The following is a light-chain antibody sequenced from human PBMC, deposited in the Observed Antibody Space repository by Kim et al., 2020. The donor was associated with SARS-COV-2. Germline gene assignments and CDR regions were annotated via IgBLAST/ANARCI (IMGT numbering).Light chain of an antibody. J-gene: IGKJ1*01. V-gene: IGKV1-27*01. CDR2: AAA. Sequence: ASIGDRVSITCRGSQDIAKSLAWYQQKPGKVPQVLICAAATLQSGVPSRFSGSGSGTEFTLTIGSLQTEDVATYYCQKYNSAPWTFGPGTKVDIK. CDR3: QKYNSAPWT. CDR1: QDIAKS.